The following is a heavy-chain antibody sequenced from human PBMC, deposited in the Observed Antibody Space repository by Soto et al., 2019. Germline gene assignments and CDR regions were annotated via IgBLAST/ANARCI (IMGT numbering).Heavy chain of an antibody. J-gene: IGHJ6*02. CDR1: GGSISSYY. V-gene: IGHV4-59*01. CDR2: IYYSGST. CDR3: ARETGFDSYYYGMDV. D-gene: IGHD3-9*01. Sequence: SETLSLTCTVSGGSISSYYWSWIRQPPGKGLEWIGYIYYSGSTNYNPSLKSRVTISVDTSKNQFSLKLSSVTAADTAVYYCARETGFDSYYYGMDVWGQGTTVTVSS.